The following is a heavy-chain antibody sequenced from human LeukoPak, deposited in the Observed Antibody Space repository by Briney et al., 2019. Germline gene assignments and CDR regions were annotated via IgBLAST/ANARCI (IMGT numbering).Heavy chain of an antibody. V-gene: IGHV3-53*01. CDR2: IHTSGDT. Sequence: GGSLRLSCAASGLTGSHNYVSWVRQAPGKGLEWVSAIHTSGDTCYADSVKGRFTISRDTSKNTLYLQINSLRVEDTDVYYCIVFGDSNHWGQGTLVTVSS. CDR3: IVFGDSNH. D-gene: IGHD4-17*01. J-gene: IGHJ5*02. CDR1: GLTGSHNY.